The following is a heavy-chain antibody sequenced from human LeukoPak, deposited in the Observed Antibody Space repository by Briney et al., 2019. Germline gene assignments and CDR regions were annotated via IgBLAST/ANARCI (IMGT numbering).Heavy chain of an antibody. CDR1: GFTVSSKY. J-gene: IGHJ5*02. CDR2: IYSGGST. CDR3: ARQTLGVPAAMEDFDP. Sequence: GGSLRLSCAASGFTVSSKYMSWVRQAPGKGLEWVSVIYSGGSTYYADSVKGRFTISRDNSKNMIYLEMNSLRAEDTAVYYCARQTLGVPAAMEDFDPWGQGTLVTVSS. V-gene: IGHV3-66*04. D-gene: IGHD2-2*01.